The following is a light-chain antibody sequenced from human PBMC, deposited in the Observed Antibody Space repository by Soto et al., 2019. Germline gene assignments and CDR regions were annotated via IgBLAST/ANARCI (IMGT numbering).Light chain of an antibody. CDR3: QQYYTYPQT. CDR2: AAS. CDR1: QGISSY. J-gene: IGKJ2*01. Sequence: AIRMTQSPSSFSASTGDRATITCRASQGISSYLAWYQQKPGKAPKLLVYAASTLQYGVPSRFSGSGSGTDFTLTISCLQSEDFAPYFCQQYYTYPQTFGQGTKLEI. V-gene: IGKV1-8*01.